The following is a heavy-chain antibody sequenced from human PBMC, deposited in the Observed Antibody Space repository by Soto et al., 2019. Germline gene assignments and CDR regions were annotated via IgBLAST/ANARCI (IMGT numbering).Heavy chain of an antibody. D-gene: IGHD2-2*01. J-gene: IGHJ5*02. CDR1: GATFSSYT. CDR3: ASYIGVGQAAMLLGHDWFDP. V-gene: IGHV1-69*02. CDR2: IIPILGIA. Sequence: QVQLVQSGAEVTKPGSSVKVSCKASGATFSSYTISWVRQAPGQGLEWMGRIIPILGIANYAQKFQGRVTIAAHKATSTAYMELSRLRPEDAALYYGASYIGVGQAAMLLGHDWFDPWGQGTMVTVSS.